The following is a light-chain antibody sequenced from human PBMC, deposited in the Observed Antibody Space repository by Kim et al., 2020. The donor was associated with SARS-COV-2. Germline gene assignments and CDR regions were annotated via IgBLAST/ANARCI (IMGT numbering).Light chain of an antibody. Sequence: IQMTQSPSSLSASVGDRVTITCQASQVISNYLNWYQQKPGKAPKLLIYDASSLESGVPSRFSGSGSGTDFTLTISSLQPDDIPTYDCKQNDPLAVTLGAGTKVGIK. V-gene: IGKV1-33*01. CDR2: DAS. CDR3: KQNDPLAVT. J-gene: IGKJ4*01. CDR1: QVISNY.